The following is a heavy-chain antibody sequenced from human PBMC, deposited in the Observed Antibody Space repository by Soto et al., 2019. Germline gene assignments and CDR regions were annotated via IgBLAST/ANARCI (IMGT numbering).Heavy chain of an antibody. Sequence: SQTLSLTCDISWESVSRIRQSPSRGLEWLGRTYYRSRWYNDYAESVKSRIIINPDTSKNQFSLHLNSVIPDDTAVYYCVRLIGNSWLDFWGQGTLVTVSS. V-gene: IGHV6-1*01. D-gene: IGHD1-26*01. CDR3: VRLIGNSWLDF. J-gene: IGHJ5*01. CDR2: TYYRSRWYN. CDR1: WESVSR.